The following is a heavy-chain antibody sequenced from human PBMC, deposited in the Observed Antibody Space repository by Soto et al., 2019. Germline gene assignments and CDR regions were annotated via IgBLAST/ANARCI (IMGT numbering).Heavy chain of an antibody. Sequence: QVQLVESGGGVVQPGRSLRLSCAASGFTFSSYGMHWVRQAPGKGLEWVAVIWYDGSNKYYADSVKGRFTISRDNSKNTLYLQMNSLRAEDTAVYYCARDRGIQLWYYFDYWGQGTLVTVSS. J-gene: IGHJ4*02. V-gene: IGHV3-33*01. CDR1: GFTFSSYG. CDR3: ARDRGIQLWYYFDY. D-gene: IGHD5-18*01. CDR2: IWYDGSNK.